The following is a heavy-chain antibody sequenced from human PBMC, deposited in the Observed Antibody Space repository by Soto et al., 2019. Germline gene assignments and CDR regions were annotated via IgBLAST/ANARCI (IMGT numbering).Heavy chain of an antibody. D-gene: IGHD2-21*02. CDR1: RFTFGGYA. V-gene: IGHV3-23*01. Sequence: SLRLSCSASRFTFGGYAMSWVRQAPGKGLEWVSGITGNAANTVYADSVKGRFTISRDNSKNALYLQLNSLRAEDTAVYFCAKAARDCGGDCYSSYFDSWGQGALVTVSS. CDR3: AKAARDCGGDCYSSYFDS. CDR2: ITGNAANT. J-gene: IGHJ4*02.